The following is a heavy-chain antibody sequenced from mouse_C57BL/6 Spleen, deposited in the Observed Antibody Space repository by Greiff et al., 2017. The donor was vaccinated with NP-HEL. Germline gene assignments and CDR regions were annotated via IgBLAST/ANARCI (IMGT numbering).Heavy chain of an antibody. D-gene: IGHD2-10*02. CDR2: IDPSDSYT. V-gene: IGHV1-50*01. J-gene: IGHJ1*03. CDR1: GYTFTSYW. CDR3: ARRGYGNGYFDV. Sequence: VKLQESGAELVKPGASVKLSCKASGYTFTSYWMQWVKQRPGQGLEWIGEIDPSDSYTNYNQKFKGKATLTVDTSSSTAYMQLSSLTSEDSAVYYCARRGYGNGYFDVWGTGTTVTVSS.